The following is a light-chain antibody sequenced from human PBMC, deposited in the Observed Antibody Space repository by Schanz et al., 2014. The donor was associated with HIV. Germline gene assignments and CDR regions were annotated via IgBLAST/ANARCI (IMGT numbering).Light chain of an antibody. J-gene: IGLJ2*01. V-gene: IGLV2-14*01. CDR3: ILYTSSSTLV. CDR1: SSDVGGYSY. CDR2: EVS. Sequence: QSALTQPASVSGSPGQSITISCTGTSSDVGGYSYVSWYQQHPGKAPKLMIYEVSNRPSGISNRLSGSKSGNTPSLTISGLQAEDEADYYCILYTSSSTLVFGGGTKLTVL.